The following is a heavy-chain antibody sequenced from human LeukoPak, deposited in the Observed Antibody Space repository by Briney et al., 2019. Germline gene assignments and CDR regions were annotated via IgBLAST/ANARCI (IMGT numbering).Heavy chain of an antibody. CDR1: GGSISRYS. CDR2: VYYSGST. Sequence: SETLSLTCTVSGGSISRYSWSWIRQPPGKGLEWIGYVYYSGSTNYNPSLKSRVTISVDTSKNQFSLKLSSVTAADTAVYYCARGFSQKYYYDSSGLEYWGQGTLVTVSS. J-gene: IGHJ4*02. V-gene: IGHV4-59*01. D-gene: IGHD3-22*01. CDR3: ARGFSQKYYYDSSGLEY.